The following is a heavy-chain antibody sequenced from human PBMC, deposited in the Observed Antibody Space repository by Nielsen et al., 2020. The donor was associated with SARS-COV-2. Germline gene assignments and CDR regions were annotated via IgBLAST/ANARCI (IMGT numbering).Heavy chain of an antibody. J-gene: IGHJ4*02. CDR2: ISYDGSNK. V-gene: IGHV3-30-3*01. D-gene: IGHD6-13*01. CDR3: ARREAAGHFDY. CDR1: GFTFSSYA. Sequence: GESLKISCAASGFTFSSYAMHWVRQAPGKGLEWVAVISYDGSNKYYADSVKGRFTISRDNSKNTPYLQMNSLRAEDTAVYYCARREAAGHFDYWGQGTLVTVSS.